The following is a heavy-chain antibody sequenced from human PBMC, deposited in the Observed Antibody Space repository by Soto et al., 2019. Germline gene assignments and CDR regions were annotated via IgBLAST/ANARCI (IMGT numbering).Heavy chain of an antibody. CDR2: INPNSGGT. D-gene: IGHD1-20*01. CDR1: GYTFTGYY. Sequence: ASVKVSCKASGYTFTGYYMHWVRQAPGQGLEWMGWINPNSGGTNYAQKFQGRVTMTRNTSISTAYMELSSLRSEDTAVYSCASYNQRGYYGMDVWGQGTTVTVSS. J-gene: IGHJ6*02. CDR3: ASYNQRGYYGMDV. V-gene: IGHV1-2*02.